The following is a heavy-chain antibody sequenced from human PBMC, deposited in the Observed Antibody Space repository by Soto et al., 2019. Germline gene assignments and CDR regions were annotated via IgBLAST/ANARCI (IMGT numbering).Heavy chain of an antibody. Sequence: GESLKMCCKGSGDSFTNYWIGWGGQMPGRGLEWMGIIYPGDSDTRYSPSFQGQVTISADKSISTAYLQWSSLKASDTAMYYCARRVVRGVIITSPFGYWGQGTLVTVSS. CDR3: ARRVVRGVIITSPFGY. D-gene: IGHD3-10*01. CDR2: IYPGDSDT. J-gene: IGHJ4*02. CDR1: GDSFTNYW. V-gene: IGHV5-51*01.